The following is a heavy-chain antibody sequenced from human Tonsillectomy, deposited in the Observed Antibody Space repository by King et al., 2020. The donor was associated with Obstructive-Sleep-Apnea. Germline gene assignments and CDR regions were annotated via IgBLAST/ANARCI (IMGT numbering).Heavy chain of an antibody. V-gene: IGHV3-73*01. CDR2: IRSKGNNYAT. CDR1: GFTFSGAA. D-gene: IGHD3-10*01. J-gene: IGHJ1*01. CDR3: TRQDHEGLLSFWKLSD. Sequence: VQLVESGGGLVQPGGSLKLSCAASGFTFSGAAIHWVRQASGKGLEWVGRIRSKGNNYATSYAASVKGRFTISRDDSKNMAYLQMTSLKTEDTAVYYCTRQDHEGLLSFWKLSDWGQGTLVTVSS.